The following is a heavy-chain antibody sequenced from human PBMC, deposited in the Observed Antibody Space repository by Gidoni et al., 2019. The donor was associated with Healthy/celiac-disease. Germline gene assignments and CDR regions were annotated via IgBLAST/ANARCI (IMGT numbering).Heavy chain of an antibody. CDR1: GFTFSNAW. V-gene: IGHV3-15*01. J-gene: IGHJ5*02. CDR3: TTLGFSSWASRAFDP. Sequence: EVQLVESGGGLVKPGGSLRLSCAASGFTFSNAWMSWVRQAPGKGLEWVGRIKSKTDGGTTDYAAPVKGRFTISRDDSKNTLYLQMNSLKTEDTAVYYCTTLGFSSWASRAFDPWGQGTLVTVSS. D-gene: IGHD6-13*01. CDR2: IKSKTDGGTT.